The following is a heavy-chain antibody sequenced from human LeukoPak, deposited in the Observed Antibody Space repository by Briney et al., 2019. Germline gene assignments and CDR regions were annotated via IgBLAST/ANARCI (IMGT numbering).Heavy chain of an antibody. V-gene: IGHV1-24*01. D-gene: IGHD4-17*01. CDR3: ATFVKFPLHYGDYVPNWFDP. CDR2: FDPEDGET. J-gene: IGHJ5*02. CDR1: GYTLTELS. Sequence: ASVKVSCKVSGYTLTELSMHWVRQAPGKGLEWMVGFDPEDGETIYAQKFQGRVTMTEDTSTDTAYMELSSLRSEDTAVYYCATFVKFPLHYGDYVPNWFDPWGQGTLVTVSS.